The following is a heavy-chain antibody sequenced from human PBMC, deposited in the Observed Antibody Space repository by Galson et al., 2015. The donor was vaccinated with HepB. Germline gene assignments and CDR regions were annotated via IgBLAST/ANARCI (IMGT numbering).Heavy chain of an antibody. J-gene: IGHJ6*03. D-gene: IGHD3-22*01. CDR1: QFTFSSYA. Sequence: SLRLSCAASQFTFSSYAMSWVRQAPGKGLEWVSAISGSDGSTYYADSVKGRFTISRDNSKNTLYLQMHSLRAEDTAVYYCATGGYYDSSGYYRHYYYYMDVWGKGTTVTVS. CDR3: ATGGYYDSSGYYRHYYYYMDV. CDR2: ISGSDGST. V-gene: IGHV3-23*01.